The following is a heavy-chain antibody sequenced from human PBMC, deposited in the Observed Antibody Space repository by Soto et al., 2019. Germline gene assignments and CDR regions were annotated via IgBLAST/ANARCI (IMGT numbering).Heavy chain of an antibody. CDR1: GYIFANYG. J-gene: IGHJ1*01. Sequence: QVQLVQSGAEVKKPGASVKVSCKASGYIFANYGISWVRQAPGQGPEWMGWINNYNGKTNYAQTLQGRVTMTTDTSTSTAYMELRSLTSYDTAVYYCARGGSSWSAEYYQHWGQGTLVIVSS. D-gene: IGHD6-13*01. V-gene: IGHV1-18*01. CDR2: INNYNGKT. CDR3: ARGGSSWSAEYYQH.